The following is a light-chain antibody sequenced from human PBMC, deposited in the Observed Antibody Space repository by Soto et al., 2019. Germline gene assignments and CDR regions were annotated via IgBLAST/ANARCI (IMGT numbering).Light chain of an antibody. Sequence: DIQMTQSPSTLSASVGDTVTITCRASQNIGRWLAWYQQKPGKAPELLIYDASNLESGVPSRISGSGSGTEFTLTISSLQPDDFATYYCQQFTSYSSLTFGPGTKVHIK. CDR2: DAS. V-gene: IGKV1-5*01. J-gene: IGKJ3*01. CDR3: QQFTSYSSLT. CDR1: QNIGRW.